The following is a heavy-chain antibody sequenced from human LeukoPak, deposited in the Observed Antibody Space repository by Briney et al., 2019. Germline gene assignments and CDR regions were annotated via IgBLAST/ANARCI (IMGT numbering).Heavy chain of an antibody. J-gene: IGHJ4*02. CDR2: INHSGST. D-gene: IGHD1-26*01. Sequence: SETLSLTRAVYGGSFSGYYWSWIRQPPGKGLEWIGEINHSGSTNYNPSLKSRVTMSVDTSKNQFSLKLSSVTAADTAVYYCARGPKLGSDYWGQGTLVTVSS. V-gene: IGHV4-34*01. CDR1: GGSFSGYY. CDR3: ARGPKLGSDY.